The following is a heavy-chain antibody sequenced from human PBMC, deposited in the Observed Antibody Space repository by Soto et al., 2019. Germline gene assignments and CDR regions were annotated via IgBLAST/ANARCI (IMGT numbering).Heavy chain of an antibody. J-gene: IGHJ5*02. CDR2: IYWDDDK. D-gene: IGHD3-10*01. V-gene: IGHV2-5*02. Sequence: QITLKESGPTLVKPTQTLTLTCTFSGFSLSTSGVGVGWIRQPPGKALEWLALIYWDDDKRYSPSLKSRLTLAKDTAKNQVVLTMTTMDPVDTATYYCAHRTREVRGVISWFDPWGQGTLVTVSS. CDR1: GFSLSTSGVG. CDR3: AHRTREVRGVISWFDP.